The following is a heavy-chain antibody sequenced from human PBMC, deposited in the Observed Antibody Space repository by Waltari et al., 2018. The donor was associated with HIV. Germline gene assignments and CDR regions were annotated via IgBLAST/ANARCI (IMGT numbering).Heavy chain of an antibody. Sequence: EVQLVQSGAEVKKPGESLKISCKGSEYAFGSYWIAWVRQMPGKGLEWMGVNCPGNSDTSYSPASQAQFTIEVKKSANPPYRRWTSLRAWDTASYYCGGLPYDWTANYYSNALDLWVRGPRSPSP. J-gene: IGHJ6*02. CDR2: NCPGNSDT. CDR3: GGLPYDWTANYYSNALDL. V-gene: IGHV5-51*01. D-gene: IGHD1-20*01. CDR1: EYAFGSYW.